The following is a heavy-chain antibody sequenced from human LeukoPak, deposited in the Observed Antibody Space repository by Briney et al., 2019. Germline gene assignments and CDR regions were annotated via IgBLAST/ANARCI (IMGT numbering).Heavy chain of an antibody. CDR2: ISGSGGST. Sequence: GGSLRLSCAAPGFTFSSYGMHWVRQAPGKGLEWVSAISGSGGSTYYADSVKGRFTISRDNSKNTLYLQMNSLRAEDTAVYYCATWYSGSYYPFDYWGQGTLVTVSS. J-gene: IGHJ4*02. CDR3: ATWYSGSYYPFDY. D-gene: IGHD1-26*01. V-gene: IGHV3-23*01. CDR1: GFTFSSYG.